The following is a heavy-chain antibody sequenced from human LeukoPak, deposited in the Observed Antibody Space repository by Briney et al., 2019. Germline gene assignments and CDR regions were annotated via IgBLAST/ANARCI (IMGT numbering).Heavy chain of an antibody. CDR3: AGVVVGAMWFDP. Sequence: PSETLSRTCAVYGASFSGYYWSWIRQPPGKGLEWIGEIHHSGRTNYNPSLKSRVTISVDTSKNQFSLNLISVTAADTAVYYCAGVVVGAMWFDPWGQGTLVTVSS. CDR2: IHHSGRT. CDR1: GASFSGYY. J-gene: IGHJ5*02. D-gene: IGHD1-26*01. V-gene: IGHV4-34*01.